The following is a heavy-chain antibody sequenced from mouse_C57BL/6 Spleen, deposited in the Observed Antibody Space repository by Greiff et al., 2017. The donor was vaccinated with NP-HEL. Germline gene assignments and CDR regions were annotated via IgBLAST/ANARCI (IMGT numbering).Heavy chain of an antibody. V-gene: IGHV1-18*01. CDR2: INPNNGGT. CDR3: ARLETGTGSFDY. Sequence: EVQLQESGPELVKPGASVKIPCKASGYTFTDYNMDWVKQSHGKSLEWIGDINPNNGGTIYNQKFKGKATLTVDKSSSTAYMELRSLTSEDTAVYYCARLETGTGSFDYWGQGTTLTVSS. D-gene: IGHD1-3*01. CDR1: GYTFTDYN. J-gene: IGHJ2*01.